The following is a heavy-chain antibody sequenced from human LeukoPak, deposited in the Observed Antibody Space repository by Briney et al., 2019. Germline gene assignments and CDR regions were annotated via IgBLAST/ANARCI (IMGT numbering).Heavy chain of an antibody. Sequence: GGSLRLSCVASGFTFSSCGMHWVRQAPAKGLEWVAVIWYDASNKYYADSVKGRFTISRDDSQNTLYLQMNSLRAEDTAVYYCARDQNSSGLSNWGQGTLGADSS. J-gene: IGHJ4*02. CDR2: IWYDASNK. CDR1: GFTFSSCG. CDR3: ARDQNSSGLSN. D-gene: IGHD3-22*01. V-gene: IGHV3-33*01.